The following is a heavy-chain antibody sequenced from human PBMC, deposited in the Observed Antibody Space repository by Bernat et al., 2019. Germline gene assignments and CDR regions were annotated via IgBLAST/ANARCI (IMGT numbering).Heavy chain of an antibody. J-gene: IGHJ6*02. CDR3: AGGEGNDFWSGYNGMDV. Sequence: VQLVESGGGLVKPGGSLRLSCAASGFTFNDAWMSWVRQAPGKGLEWVTVISYDGSNKYYADSVKGRFTISRDNSKNTLYLQMNSLRAEDTAVYYCAGGEGNDFWSGYNGMDVWGQGTTVTVSS. CDR1: GFTFNDAW. D-gene: IGHD3-3*01. V-gene: IGHV3-30*03. CDR2: ISYDGSNK.